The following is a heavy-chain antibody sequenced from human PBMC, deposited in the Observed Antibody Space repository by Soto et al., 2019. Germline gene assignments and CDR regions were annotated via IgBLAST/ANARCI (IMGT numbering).Heavy chain of an antibody. Sequence: GESLKISCKGSGHSFTSYWISWVRQMPGKGLEWMGRIDPSDSYTNYSPSFQGHVTISADKSISTAYLQWSSLKASDTAMYYCARHPIVVVTAIHWGQGTLVTVSS. CDR1: GHSFTSYW. CDR2: IDPSDSYT. D-gene: IGHD2-21*02. CDR3: ARHPIVVVTAIH. V-gene: IGHV5-10-1*01. J-gene: IGHJ4*02.